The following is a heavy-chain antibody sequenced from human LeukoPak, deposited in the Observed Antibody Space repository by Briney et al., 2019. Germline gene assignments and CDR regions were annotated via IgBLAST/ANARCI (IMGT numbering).Heavy chain of an antibody. CDR2: ISGNGGNT. V-gene: IGHV3-23*01. CDR1: GFTFSSYG. Sequence: GGSLRLSCAASGFTFSSYGMSWVRQAPGKGLEWVSAISGNGGNTYYADSVKGRFTISRDTSNNMLFLQMNSLRAEDTAVYYCAREVNYFGSGSYYPNWFDPWGQGTLVTVSS. CDR3: AREVNYFGSGSYYPNWFDP. D-gene: IGHD3-10*01. J-gene: IGHJ5*02.